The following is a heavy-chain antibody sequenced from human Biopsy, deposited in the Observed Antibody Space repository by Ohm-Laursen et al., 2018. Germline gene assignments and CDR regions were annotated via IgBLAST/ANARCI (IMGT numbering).Heavy chain of an antibody. V-gene: IGHV1-18*04. CDR2: ISTYNDDT. Sequence: ASVKVSCKTSGYTFTAYGISWVRQAPGQGLEWMGWISTYNDDTNIAQKFQGRVSMTTDTSTRTAYMELRSLRSGDTAIYFCARDPGYDFWSGSDPFDIWGQGTLFTVS. J-gene: IGHJ3*02. CDR1: GYTFTAYG. D-gene: IGHD3-3*01. CDR3: ARDPGYDFWSGSDPFDI.